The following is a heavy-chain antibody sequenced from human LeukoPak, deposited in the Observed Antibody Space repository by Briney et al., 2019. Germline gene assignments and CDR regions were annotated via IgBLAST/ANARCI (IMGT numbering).Heavy chain of an antibody. D-gene: IGHD1-26*01. Sequence: SETLSLTCTVSGGSISSYYWSWIRQPPGKGLEWIGYIYYSGSTNYNPSLKSRVTISVDTSKSQFSLKLSSVTAADTAVYYCARRVGPRGPFDYWGQGTLVTVSS. V-gene: IGHV4-59*08. CDR2: IYYSGST. J-gene: IGHJ4*02. CDR3: ARRVGPRGPFDY. CDR1: GGSISSYY.